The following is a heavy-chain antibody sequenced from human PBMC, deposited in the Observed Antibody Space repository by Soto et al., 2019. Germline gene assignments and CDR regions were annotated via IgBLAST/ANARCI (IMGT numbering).Heavy chain of an antibody. V-gene: IGHV3-74*01. CDR3: VRGKDQRNPQTFSDFDC. CDR1: GFTLSGYW. Sequence: EVQLVESGGGLVQPGGSLRLSCAASGFTLSGYWMHWVRQVPGKGLVWVSRVNSDETMTAYADSVKGRFTTSRDKAKNTLYLQMNSLKADDTAVYDYVRGKDQRNPQTFSDFDCWGQGTLVAVSS. J-gene: IGHJ4*02. D-gene: IGHD3-3*02. CDR2: VNSDETMT.